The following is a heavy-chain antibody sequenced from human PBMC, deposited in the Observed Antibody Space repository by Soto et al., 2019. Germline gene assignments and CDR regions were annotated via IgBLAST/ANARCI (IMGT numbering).Heavy chain of an antibody. CDR1: GYSFTSYW. V-gene: IGHV5-51*01. CDR2: IYPGDSDT. Sequence: EVQLVQSGAEVKKPGESLKISCKGSGYSFTSYWIGWVRQMPGKGLEWMGIIYPGDSDTRYSPSFQGQVTISADKSISTAYLQWSSLKASDTAMYYCARKDGGHYDFWSGYVYYFDYWGQGTLVTVSS. D-gene: IGHD3-3*01. CDR3: ARKDGGHYDFWSGYVYYFDY. J-gene: IGHJ4*02.